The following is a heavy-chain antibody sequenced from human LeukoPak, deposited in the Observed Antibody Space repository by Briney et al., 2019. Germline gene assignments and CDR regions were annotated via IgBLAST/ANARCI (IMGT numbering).Heavy chain of an antibody. V-gene: IGHV4-59*01. CDR3: ARDKFSSGGSLVFDY. D-gene: IGHD2-15*01. J-gene: IGHJ4*02. CDR2: IYYSGST. Sequence: SETLSLTCTVSGGSTSSYYWSWIRQPPGKGLEWIGYIYYSGSTNYNPSLKSRVTISVDTSKNQFSLKLSSVTAADTAVYYCARDKFSSGGSLVFDYWGQGTLVTVSS. CDR1: GGSTSSYY.